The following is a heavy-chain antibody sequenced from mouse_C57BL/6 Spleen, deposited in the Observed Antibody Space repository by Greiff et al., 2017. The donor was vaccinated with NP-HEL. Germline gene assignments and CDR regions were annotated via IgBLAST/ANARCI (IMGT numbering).Heavy chain of an antibody. V-gene: IGHV1-7*01. CDR1: GYTFTSYW. Sequence: QVQLQQSGAELAKPGASVKLSCKASGYTFTSYWMHWVKQRPGQGLEWIGYINPSSGYTKYNQKFKDKATLTADKSSSTAYMQLSSLTYEDSAVYYCARWRYDYDGYFDYWGQGTTLTVSS. CDR2: INPSSGYT. J-gene: IGHJ2*01. D-gene: IGHD2-4*01. CDR3: ARWRYDYDGYFDY.